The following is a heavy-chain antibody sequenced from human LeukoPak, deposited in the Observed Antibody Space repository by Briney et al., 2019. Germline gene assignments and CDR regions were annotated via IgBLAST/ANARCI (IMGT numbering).Heavy chain of an antibody. CDR3: AKARYSGSPALDF. CDR1: GFTFSSNG. CDR2: TRYDESKT. J-gene: IGHJ4*02. Sequence: GGSLRLSCAASGFTFSSNGMHWVRQTPGKGLDWMAFTRYDESKTFYGDSVRGRFTISRDNSKNTLYLQMNSLTTDDSAVYYCAKARYSGSPALDFWGQGTLVTVSS. D-gene: IGHD1-26*01. V-gene: IGHV3-30*02.